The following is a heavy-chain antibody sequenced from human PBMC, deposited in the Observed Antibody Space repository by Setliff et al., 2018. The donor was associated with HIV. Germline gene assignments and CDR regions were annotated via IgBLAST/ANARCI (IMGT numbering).Heavy chain of an antibody. CDR2: INSDGSST. J-gene: IGHJ4*02. CDR3: ARGYDGTGGNPY. D-gene: IGHD2-8*02. V-gene: IGHV3-74*01. Sequence: HPGGSLRLSCAASGFAFSNYWMHWVRQAPGKGLEWVSRINSDGSSTDYADSVKGRFTISRDNAKNTLYLQVDSLGAEDTAVYYCARGYDGTGGNPYWGQGTLVTVSS. CDR1: GFAFSNYW.